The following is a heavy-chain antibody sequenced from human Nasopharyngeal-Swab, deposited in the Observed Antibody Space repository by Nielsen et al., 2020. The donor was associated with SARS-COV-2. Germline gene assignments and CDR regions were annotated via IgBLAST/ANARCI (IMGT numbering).Heavy chain of an antibody. J-gene: IGHJ1*01. Sequence: GESLKISCAASGFTFTSYWMHWVRQVPGKGLVWVSRINTDGTTTTYADSVKGRFTISRDNAKNTLYLQMNNLRVEDTGVYYCARGGDFQHWGQGTLVTVSS. V-gene: IGHV3-74*01. CDR2: INTDGTTT. CDR1: GFTFTSYW. D-gene: IGHD3-10*01. CDR3: ARGGDFQH.